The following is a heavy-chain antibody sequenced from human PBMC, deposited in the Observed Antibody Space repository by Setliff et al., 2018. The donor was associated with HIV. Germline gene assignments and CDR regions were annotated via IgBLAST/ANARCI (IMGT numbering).Heavy chain of an antibody. Sequence: SETLSLTCTVSGGSTSGYYWNWIRQSPGKGLEWIGCVFYSGSANYSPSLKSRVTISADTSKNQFSLKLSSVAAADTAVYYCAKNIAGVCYSGLDYWGQGALVTVSS. J-gene: IGHJ4*02. D-gene: IGHD2-15*01. CDR2: VFYSGSA. CDR1: GGSTSGYY. V-gene: IGHV4-59*08. CDR3: AKNIAGVCYSGLDY.